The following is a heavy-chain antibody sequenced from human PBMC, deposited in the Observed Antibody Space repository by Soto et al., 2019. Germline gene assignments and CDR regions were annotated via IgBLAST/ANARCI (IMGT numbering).Heavy chain of an antibody. CDR2: ISLSSSTI. J-gene: IGHJ3*02. V-gene: IGHV3-48*02. CDR3: ARDYPAGAI. Sequence: EVQLVESGGGLVQPGGSLRLSCAASGFTFSSYGMNWVRQAPGKGLEWVSYISLSSSTIYYSDSVKGRFTISRDNAKNSLYLQTNSLRDEDTAVYYCARDYPAGAIWGQGTMVTVSS. CDR1: GFTFSSYG.